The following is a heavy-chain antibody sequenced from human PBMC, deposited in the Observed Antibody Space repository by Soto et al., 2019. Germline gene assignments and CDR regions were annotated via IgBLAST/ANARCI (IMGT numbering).Heavy chain of an antibody. CDR2: IYYSGST. D-gene: IGHD3-10*01. CDR3: ASAKRLWFGELLSPNWFDP. V-gene: IGHV4-39*01. Sequence: PSETLSLTCTVSGGSISSSSYYWGWIRQPPGKGLEWIGSIYYSGSTYYNPSLKSRVTISVDTSKNQFSLKLSSVTAADTAVYYCASAKRLWFGELLSPNWFDPWGQGTLVTVSS. J-gene: IGHJ5*02. CDR1: GGSISSSSYY.